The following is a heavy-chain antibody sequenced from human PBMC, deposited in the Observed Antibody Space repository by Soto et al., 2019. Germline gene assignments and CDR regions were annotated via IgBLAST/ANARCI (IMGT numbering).Heavy chain of an antibody. CDR1: GGSLSSYF. V-gene: IGHV4-59*01. Sequence: NPSETLSLTCSVSGGSLSSYFWSWIRQPPGKGLEWIGYIFYSGTTNYNPSLKSRVTISIDTSRNRFALKLNSVTAADTAVYYCARGRGGTYDAFDIWGQGTMVTVSS. CDR2: IFYSGTT. J-gene: IGHJ3*02. D-gene: IGHD1-26*01. CDR3: ARGRGGTYDAFDI.